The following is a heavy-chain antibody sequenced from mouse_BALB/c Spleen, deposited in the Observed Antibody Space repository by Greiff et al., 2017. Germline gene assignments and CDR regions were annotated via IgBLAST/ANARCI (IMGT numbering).Heavy chain of an antibody. Sequence: EVQVVESGGGLVQPKGSLKLSCAASGFTFNTYAMHWVCQAPGKGLEWVARIRSKSNNYATYYADSVKDRFTISRDDSQSMLYLQMNNLKTEDTAMYYCVREEGDYAMDYWGQGTSVTVSS. CDR3: VREEGDYAMDY. CDR2: IRSKSNNYAT. V-gene: IGHV10-3*03. CDR1: GFTFNTYA. J-gene: IGHJ4*01.